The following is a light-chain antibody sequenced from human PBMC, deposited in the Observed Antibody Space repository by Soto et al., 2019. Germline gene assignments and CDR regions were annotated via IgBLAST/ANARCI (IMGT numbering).Light chain of an antibody. J-gene: IGKJ1*01. CDR1: QSISSW. Sequence: DIQMTQSPSTLSASVGDTVTITCRASQSISSWLAWYQQKPGKAPKLLIYAASSLQSGVPSRFSGSGSETDFTLTISSLQPEDFATYSCQQSYSTTWTFGQGTKVDIK. CDR2: AAS. V-gene: IGKV1-39*01. CDR3: QQSYSTTWT.